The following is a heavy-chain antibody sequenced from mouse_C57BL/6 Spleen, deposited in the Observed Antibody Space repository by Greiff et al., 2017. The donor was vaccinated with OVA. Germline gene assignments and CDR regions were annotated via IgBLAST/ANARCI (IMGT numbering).Heavy chain of an antibody. Sequence: VQLQQPGAELVRPGSSVKLSCKASGYTFTSYWMHWVKQRPIQGLEWIGNIDPSDSETHYNQKFKDKATLTVDKSSSTAYMQLSSLTSEDSAVYYCARDSATVVGDYAMDYWGQGTSVTVSS. CDR1: GYTFTSYW. V-gene: IGHV1-52*01. CDR3: ARDSATVVGDYAMDY. CDR2: IDPSDSET. J-gene: IGHJ4*01. D-gene: IGHD1-1*01.